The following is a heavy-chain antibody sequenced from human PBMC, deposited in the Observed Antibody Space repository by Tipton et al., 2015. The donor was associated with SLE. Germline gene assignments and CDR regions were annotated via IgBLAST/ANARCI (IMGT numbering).Heavy chain of an antibody. V-gene: IGHV4-59*01. D-gene: IGHD6-13*01. CDR2: IYYSGST. J-gene: IGHJ6*02. CDR1: GGSISSYY. Sequence: TLSLTCTVSGGSISSYYWSWIRQPPGKGLEWIGYIYYSGSTNYNPSLKSRVTISVDTSKNQFSLRLSSVTAADTAVYYCARDSSSWAWDGMGVWGQGTTVTVSS. CDR3: ARDSSSWAWDGMGV.